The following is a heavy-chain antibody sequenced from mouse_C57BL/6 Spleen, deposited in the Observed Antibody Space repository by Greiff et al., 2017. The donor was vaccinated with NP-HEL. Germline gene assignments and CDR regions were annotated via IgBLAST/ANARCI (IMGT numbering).Heavy chain of an antibody. Sequence: EVKLVESGAELVRPGASVKLSCTASGFNIKDDYMHWVKQRPEQGLEWIGWIDPENGDTESASKFQGKATITADPSSNTAYLQLSSLTSEDTAVYYCTTVRGRNNGYFDVWGTGTTVTVSS. J-gene: IGHJ1*03. CDR2: IDPENGDT. D-gene: IGHD2-1*01. CDR1: GFNIKDDY. CDR3: TTVRGRNNGYFDV. V-gene: IGHV14-4*01.